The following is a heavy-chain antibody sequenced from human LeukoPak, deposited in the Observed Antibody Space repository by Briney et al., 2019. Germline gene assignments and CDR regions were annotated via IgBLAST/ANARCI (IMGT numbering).Heavy chain of an antibody. V-gene: IGHV1-2*02. Sequence: ASVKVSCKASGYTFTSYYMHWVRQAPGQGLEWMGIINPSGGSTNYAQKFQGRVTMTRDTSISTAYMELSRLRSDDTAVYYCAKVGALYNWFDPWGQGNLVTVSS. D-gene: IGHD1-26*01. CDR2: INPSGGST. CDR3: AKVGALYNWFDP. J-gene: IGHJ5*02. CDR1: GYTFTSYY.